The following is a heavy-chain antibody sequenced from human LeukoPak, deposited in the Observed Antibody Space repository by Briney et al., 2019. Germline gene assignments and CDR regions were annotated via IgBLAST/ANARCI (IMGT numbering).Heavy chain of an antibody. J-gene: IGHJ4*02. CDR3: ARDTNPTYYYDSSGGDY. Sequence: GGSLRLSCAASGFTFSSHEMNWVRQAPGKGLEWVSSISSSSSYIYYADSVKGRFTISRDNAKNSLYLQMNSLRAEDTAVYYCARDTNPTYYYDSSGGDYWGQGTLVTVSS. CDR1: GFTFSSHE. D-gene: IGHD3-22*01. V-gene: IGHV3-21*01. CDR2: ISSSSSYI.